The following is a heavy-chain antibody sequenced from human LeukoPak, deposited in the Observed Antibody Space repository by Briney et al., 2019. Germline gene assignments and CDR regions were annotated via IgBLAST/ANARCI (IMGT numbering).Heavy chain of an antibody. V-gene: IGHV3-48*03. J-gene: IGHJ4*02. CDR3: ARDSDYVWGATDY. D-gene: IGHD3-16*01. Sequence: PGGSLRLSCAASGFTFSSYEMNWVRQAPGKGLEWVSYISSSGSSVYNADSVKGRFTISRDNAKNSLYLQMNSLRAEDTAVYYCARDSDYVWGATDYWGQGTLVTVSS. CDR1: GFTFSSYE. CDR2: ISSSGSSV.